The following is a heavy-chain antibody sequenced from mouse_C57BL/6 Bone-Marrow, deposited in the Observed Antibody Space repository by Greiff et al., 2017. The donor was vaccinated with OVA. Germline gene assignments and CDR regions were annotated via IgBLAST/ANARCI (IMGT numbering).Heavy chain of an antibody. V-gene: IGHV2-2*01. CDR1: GFSLTSYG. CDR3: ASTDYYGSSYWYFDV. Sequence: VQLKESGPGLVQPSQSLSITCTVSGFSLTSYGVHWVRQSPGKGLEWLGVIWSGGSTDYNAAFISRLSISKDNSKSQVFFKMNSVQADDTAIYYCASTDYYGSSYWYFDVWGTGTTVTVSS. J-gene: IGHJ1*03. D-gene: IGHD1-1*01. CDR2: IWSGGST.